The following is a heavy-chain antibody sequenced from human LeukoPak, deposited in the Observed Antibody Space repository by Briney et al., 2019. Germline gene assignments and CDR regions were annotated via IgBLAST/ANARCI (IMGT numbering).Heavy chain of an antibody. Sequence: GGSLRLSCAASGFTFSSYWMHWVRQAPGKGLVWVSRINSDGSSTSYADSVKGRFTISRDNAKNTLYLQMNSLRAEDTAVYYCARVGSYDFWSGIHYYYGMDVWGQGPRSPSP. CDR1: GFTFSSYW. V-gene: IGHV3-74*01. J-gene: IGHJ6*02. D-gene: IGHD3-3*01. CDR3: ARVGSYDFWSGIHYYYGMDV. CDR2: INSDGSST.